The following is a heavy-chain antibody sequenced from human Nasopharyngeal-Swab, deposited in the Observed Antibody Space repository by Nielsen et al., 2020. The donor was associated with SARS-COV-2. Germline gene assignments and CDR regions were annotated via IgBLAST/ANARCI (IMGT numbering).Heavy chain of an antibody. J-gene: IGHJ6*02. CDR3: AKGEVEYYYYGMDV. CDR1: GFTFDDYA. CDR2: ISGDGDST. V-gene: IGHV3-43*02. Sequence: GESLKISCAASGFTFDDYAMYWVRQVQGNGLEWVSLISGDGDSTYYADSVKGRFTISRDNSKSSLYLQMNSLRTEDTALYYCAKGEVEYYYYGMDVWGQGTTVTVSS.